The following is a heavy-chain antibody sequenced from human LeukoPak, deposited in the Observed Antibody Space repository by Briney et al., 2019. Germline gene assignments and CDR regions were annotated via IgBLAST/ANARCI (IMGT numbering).Heavy chain of an antibody. CDR1: GFTFSSYS. D-gene: IGHD3-10*01. CDR2: ISSSSSYI. Sequence: GGSLRLSCAASGFTFSSYSMNWVRQAPGKGLEWVSSISSSSSYIYYADSVKGRFTISRDNAKNSLYLQMNSLRAEDTAVYYCARRSAVWFGAKRNFDYWGQGTLVTVSS. V-gene: IGHV3-21*01. CDR3: ARRSAVWFGAKRNFDY. J-gene: IGHJ4*02.